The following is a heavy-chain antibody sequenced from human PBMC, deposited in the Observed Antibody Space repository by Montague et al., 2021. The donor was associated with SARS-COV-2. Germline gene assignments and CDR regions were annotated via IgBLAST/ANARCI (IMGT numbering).Heavy chain of an antibody. CDR3: ARSKPVSSFYYYYGMDF. J-gene: IGHJ6*02. D-gene: IGHD1-14*01. Sequence: ETLSLTCAVYGGSFSGYYWSWIRQPPGKGLEWIGEINHIGSTNYNPSLKSRVTISVDTSTNQFSLKLSSLTAADTAVYYFARSKPVSSFYYYYGMDFWGQGSTVTVSS. CDR1: GGSFSGYY. CDR2: INHIGST. V-gene: IGHV4-34*01.